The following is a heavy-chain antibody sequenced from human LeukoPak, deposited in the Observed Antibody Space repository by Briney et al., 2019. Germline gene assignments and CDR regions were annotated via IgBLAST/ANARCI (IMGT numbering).Heavy chain of an antibody. CDR1: GASVSSGSYY. D-gene: IGHD5-12*01. Sequence: SETLSLTCTVSGASVSSGSYYWSWIRQPPGKGLEWIGHIYYSGSTKYNPSLKSRVTISVDTSKNQFSLKLSSVTAADTAVYYCARGGSGYDSFYYYGMDVWGQGTTVTVSS. J-gene: IGHJ6*02. V-gene: IGHV4-61*01. CDR2: IYYSGST. CDR3: ARGGSGYDSFYYYGMDV.